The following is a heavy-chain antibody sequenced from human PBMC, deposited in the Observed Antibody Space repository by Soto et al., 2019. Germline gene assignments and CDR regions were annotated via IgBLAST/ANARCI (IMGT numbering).Heavy chain of an antibody. CDR2: IRSKANSYAT. J-gene: IGHJ4*02. D-gene: IGHD6-13*01. CDR1: GFTFSGSA. CDR3: TRLGGFIAAAGTGY. V-gene: IGHV3-73*02. Sequence: EVQLVESGGGLVQPGGSLKLSCAASGFTFSGSAMHWVRQASGKGLEWVGRIRSKANSYATAYAASVKGRFTISRDDSKNTAYLQMNSLKTEDTAVYYCTRLGGFIAAAGTGYWGQGTLVTVSS.